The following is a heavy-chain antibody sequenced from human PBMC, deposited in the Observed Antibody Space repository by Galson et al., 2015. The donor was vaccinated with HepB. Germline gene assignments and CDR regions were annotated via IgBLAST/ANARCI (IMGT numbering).Heavy chain of an antibody. V-gene: IGHV3-15*01. D-gene: IGHD3-9*01. CDR3: TTDLRYFDWLLYEDGADAFDI. CDR1: GFTFSNAW. Sequence: SLRLSCAASGFTFSNAWMSWVRQAPGKGLEWVGRIKSKTDGGTTDYAAPVKGRFTISRDDSKNTLYLQMNSLKTEDTAVYYCTTDLRYFDWLLYEDGADAFDIWGQGTMVTVSS. J-gene: IGHJ3*02. CDR2: IKSKTDGGTT.